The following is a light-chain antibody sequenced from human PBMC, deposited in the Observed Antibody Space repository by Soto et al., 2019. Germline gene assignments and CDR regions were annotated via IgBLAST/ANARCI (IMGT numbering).Light chain of an antibody. J-gene: IGKJ3*01. CDR1: QSVGSNY. V-gene: IGKV3-20*01. CDR2: GAS. Sequence: EIVLTQSPGPLSLSLGERATVSCRASQSVGSNYLAWYQRKPGQAPRLLIYGASSRATGIPDRFSGSGSGTDFTLTISRLEPEDFSVYYCQQYATTPFTFGPGTKVDIK. CDR3: QQYATTPFT.